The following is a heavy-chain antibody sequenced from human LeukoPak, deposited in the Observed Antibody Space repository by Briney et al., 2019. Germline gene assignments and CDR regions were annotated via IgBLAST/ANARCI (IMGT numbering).Heavy chain of an antibody. Sequence: TGGSLRLSCAASGFTFSSYSMNWVRQAPGKGLEWVSSISSSSSYIYYADSVKGRFTISRDNAKNSLYLQMNSLRAEDYCAREGVVPDSPPDYWGQGTLVTVSS. D-gene: IGHD2-2*01. CDR2: ISSSSSYI. J-gene: IGHJ4*02. CDR1: GFTFSSYS. CDR3: VVPDSPPDY. V-gene: IGHV3-21*01.